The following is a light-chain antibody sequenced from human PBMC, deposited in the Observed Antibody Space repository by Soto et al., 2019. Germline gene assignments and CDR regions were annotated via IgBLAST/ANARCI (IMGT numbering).Light chain of an antibody. J-gene: IGLJ7*01. CDR3: SSYTSSSTLEAV. Sequence: QSALTQPASMSGSPGQSITISCTGTSSDVGGYNYVSWYQQHPGKAPKLMIYDVSNRPSGVSNRFSGSKSGNTASLTISGLQAEDEADYYCSSYTSSSTLEAVFGGGTQLTVL. V-gene: IGLV2-14*01. CDR1: SSDVGGYNY. CDR2: DVS.